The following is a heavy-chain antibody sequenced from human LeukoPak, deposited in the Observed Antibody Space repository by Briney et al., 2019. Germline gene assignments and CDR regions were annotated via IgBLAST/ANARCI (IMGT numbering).Heavy chain of an antibody. D-gene: IGHD3-10*01. J-gene: IGHJ4*02. V-gene: IGHV4-34*01. CDR1: GGSFSNYF. Sequence: PSETLSLTCAVYGGSFSNYFWNWIRQPPGKGLEWIAEIHHTGHINYNPSLKSRVTISLDTSKNQFSLKLSSVTAADTAVYYCARWDYGSETYGLDYWGQGTLVTVSS. CDR2: IHHTGHI. CDR3: ARWDYGSETYGLDY.